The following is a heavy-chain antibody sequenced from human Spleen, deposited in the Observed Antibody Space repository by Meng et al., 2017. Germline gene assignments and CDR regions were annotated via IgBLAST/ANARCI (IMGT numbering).Heavy chain of an antibody. CDR1: GFTFSDHY. Sequence: GESLKISCAASGFTFSDHYMDWVRQAPGKGLEWVGRTRNKANSYTTEYAASVKGRFTISRDDSKNSLYLQMNSLKTEDTAVYYCALESGWNYFDYWGQGTLVTVSS. CDR2: TRNKANSYTT. D-gene: IGHD6-19*01. CDR3: ALESGWNYFDY. V-gene: IGHV3-72*01. J-gene: IGHJ4*02.